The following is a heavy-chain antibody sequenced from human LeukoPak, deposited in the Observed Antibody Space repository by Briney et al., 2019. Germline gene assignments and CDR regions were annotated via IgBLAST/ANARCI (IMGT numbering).Heavy chain of an antibody. V-gene: IGHV3-7*04. CDR1: GFTFSNYW. J-gene: IGHJ4*02. D-gene: IGHD4-17*01. CDR2: INQDGSAK. Sequence: GGSLRLSCAVSGFTFSNYWMSWVRQAPGKGLEWVANINQDGSAKYYVVSVKGRFTISRDNAKNSLFLHMNSLRAEDTALYFCARVPATVKADYWGQGTLVTVCS. CDR3: ARVPATVKADY.